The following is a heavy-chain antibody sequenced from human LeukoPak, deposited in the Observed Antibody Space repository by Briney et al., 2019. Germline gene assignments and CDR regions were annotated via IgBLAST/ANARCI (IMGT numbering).Heavy chain of an antibody. CDR1: GFTFSSYG. J-gene: IGHJ4*02. D-gene: IGHD3-10*01. CDR2: IRYDGSNK. V-gene: IGHV3-30*02. Sequence: GGSLRLSCAASGFTFSSYGMHWVRQAPGKGLEWVAFIRYDGSNKYYADSVKGRFTISRDNSENTLYLQMNSLRAEDTAMYYCAKDTKRWKTYYYASGSYYFDYWGQGTLVTVSS. CDR3: AKDTKRWKTYYYASGSYYFDY.